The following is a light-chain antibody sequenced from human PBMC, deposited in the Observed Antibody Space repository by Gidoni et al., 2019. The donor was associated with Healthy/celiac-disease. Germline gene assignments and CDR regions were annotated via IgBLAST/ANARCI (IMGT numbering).Light chain of an antibody. V-gene: IGKV3-15*01. J-gene: IGKJ1*01. CDR3: QQYNNWPPGT. CDR2: GAS. CDR1: KSVSSN. Sequence: EIVMTKSPATLSVSPGERATLSCRASKSVSSNLAWYQQKPGQAPRLLISGASTRATGIPARFSGSGSGTEFTLTISSLQSEDFAVYYCQQYNNWPPGTFGQGTKVEIK.